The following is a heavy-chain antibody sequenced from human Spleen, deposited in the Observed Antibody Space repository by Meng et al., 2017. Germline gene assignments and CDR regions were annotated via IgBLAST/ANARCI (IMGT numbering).Heavy chain of an antibody. V-gene: IGHV1-2*06. CDR3: ARDEDISAAGKLFGDY. D-gene: IGHD6-13*01. CDR1: GYTFPDYW. Sequence: ASVKVSCKASGYTFPDYWLHWVRRAPGQGLEWMGRINPKSGDTHYAQKFQARVTMTGDTSISTAYMELSGLRSDDTAMYYCARDEDISAAGKLFGDYWGHGTRVTVSS. CDR2: INPKSGDT. J-gene: IGHJ4*01.